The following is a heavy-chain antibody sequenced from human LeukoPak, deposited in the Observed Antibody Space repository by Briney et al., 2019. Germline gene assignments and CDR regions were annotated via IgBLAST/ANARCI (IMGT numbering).Heavy chain of an antibody. V-gene: IGHV1-2*02. CDR3: ARVSRRDSSSWSH. CDR2: INPNSGGT. CDR1: GYTFTGYY. J-gene: IGHJ4*02. Sequence: ASVKVSCKASGYTFTGYYMHWVRQAPGQGLEWMGWINPNSGGTNYAQKFQGRVTMTRDTSISTAYMELSRLRSDDTAVYYCARVSRRDSSSWSHWGQGTLATVSS. D-gene: IGHD6-13*01.